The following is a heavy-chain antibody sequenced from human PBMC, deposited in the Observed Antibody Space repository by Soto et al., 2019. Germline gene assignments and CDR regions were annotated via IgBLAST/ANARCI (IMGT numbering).Heavy chain of an antibody. Sequence: EVQLVESGGGLVQPGGALRLSCAASGFSFDSYWMHWVRQAPGQGPVWAPRIDYDGTTTNYADSVKGRFTISRDNAKNTLYLQMNSLRPEDTAVYYCARGPRASSGGTGAYWGQGTLVTVSS. V-gene: IGHV3-74*01. CDR1: GFSFDSYW. CDR2: IDYDGTTT. D-gene: IGHD2-2*01. J-gene: IGHJ1*01. CDR3: ARGPRASSGGTGAY.